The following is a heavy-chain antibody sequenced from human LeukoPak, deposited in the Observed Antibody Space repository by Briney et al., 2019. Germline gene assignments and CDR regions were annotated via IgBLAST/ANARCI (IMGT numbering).Heavy chain of an antibody. J-gene: IGHJ4*02. CDR1: GFTFSSYE. Sequence: GGSLRLSCAASGFTFSSYEMNWVRQPPGKGLEWVSYISSSGSTIYYADSVKGRFTISRDNAKNSLYLQMNSLRAEDTAVYHCARDIRRQQVVDFDLWGQGTLVTVSS. CDR3: ARDIRRQQVVDFDL. V-gene: IGHV3-48*03. D-gene: IGHD6-13*01. CDR2: ISSSGSTI.